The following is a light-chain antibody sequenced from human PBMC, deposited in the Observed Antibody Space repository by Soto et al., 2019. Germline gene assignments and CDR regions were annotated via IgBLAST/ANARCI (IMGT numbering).Light chain of an antibody. CDR2: DAS. CDR3: QQHNSFSIT. CDR1: QSVSSW. V-gene: IGKV1-5*01. J-gene: IGKJ5*01. Sequence: DIQMTQSPSTLSASAGDRVTITCRASQSVSSWLAWYQQKPGEAPRLLIYDASSLESGVPSRFSGSGSGTEFTLTISSLQPDDFATYYCQQHNSFSITFGQGTRLEIK.